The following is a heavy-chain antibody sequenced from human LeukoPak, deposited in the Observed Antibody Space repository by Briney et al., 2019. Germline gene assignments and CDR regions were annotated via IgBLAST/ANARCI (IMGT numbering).Heavy chain of an antibody. D-gene: IGHD1-26*01. V-gene: IGHV4-61*02. Sequence: SQTLSLTCTVSGGSISSGSYYWSCIRQPAGKGLEWIGRIYTSGSTNYNPSLKSRVTISVDTSKNQFSLKLSSVTAADTAVYYCAREDTTIGAFDIWGQGTMVTVSS. CDR1: GGSISSGSYY. J-gene: IGHJ3*02. CDR3: AREDTTIGAFDI. CDR2: IYTSGST.